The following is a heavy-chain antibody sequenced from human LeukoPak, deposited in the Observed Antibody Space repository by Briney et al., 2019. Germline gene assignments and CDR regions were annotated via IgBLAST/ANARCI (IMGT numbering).Heavy chain of an antibody. CDR3: ARALRTVLAYGMGV. Sequence: GGSLRLSCAALGFTFSGYEMNWVRQAPGKGLEWVSYITSSGSTIYYADSVKGGFTISRDNAKNSLYLQMNSLRAEDTAVYYCARALRTVLAYGMGVWGQGTTVTVSS. V-gene: IGHV3-48*03. D-gene: IGHD4-17*01. CDR1: GFTFSGYE. CDR2: ITSSGSTI. J-gene: IGHJ6*02.